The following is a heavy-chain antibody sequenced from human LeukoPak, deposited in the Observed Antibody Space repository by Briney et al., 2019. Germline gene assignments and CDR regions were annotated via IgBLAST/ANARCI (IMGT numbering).Heavy chain of an antibody. V-gene: IGHV3-48*03. D-gene: IGHD3-3*01. CDR1: GFTFSSYE. J-gene: IGHJ5*02. CDR3: VRDSLDYDFWSGRYNWFDP. Sequence: GGSLRLSCAASGFTFSSYEMNWVRQAPGKGLEWVSYISSSGSTIYYADSVKGRFPISRDNAKNSLYLQMNSLRAEDTAVYYCVRDSLDYDFWSGRYNWFDPWGQGTLVTVSS. CDR2: ISSSGSTI.